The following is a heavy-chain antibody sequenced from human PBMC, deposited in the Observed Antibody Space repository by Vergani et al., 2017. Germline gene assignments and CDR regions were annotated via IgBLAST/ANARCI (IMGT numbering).Heavy chain of an antibody. CDR2: ISGSGGST. D-gene: IGHD1-26*01. CDR1: GFTFSDYY. V-gene: IGHV3-23*04. J-gene: IGHJ6*02. Sequence: EVQLVESGGGLVQPGGSLRLSCAASGFTFSDYYMSWIRQAPGKGLEWVSAISGSGGSTYYADSVKGRFTISRDNSKNTLYLQMNSLRAEDTAVYYCAKIRAVGAFRYYYGMDVWGQGTTVTVSS. CDR3: AKIRAVGAFRYYYGMDV.